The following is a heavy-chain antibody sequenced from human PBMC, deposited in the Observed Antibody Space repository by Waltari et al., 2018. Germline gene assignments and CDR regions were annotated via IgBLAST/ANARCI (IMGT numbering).Heavy chain of an antibody. CDR1: GGSITNNRHY. D-gene: IGHD3-16*01. V-gene: IGHV4-39*01. J-gene: IGHJ3*01. CDR2: ISYTGAT. Sequence: LHLQESGPGLVKPSETLSLTCSVSGGSITNNRHYWAWIRQPPGKGLEWIATISYTGATYNNPSLKSRVTISGDTSKNQFSLKLNSVTAADTAVYYCATYVGASIGTAAFDVWGQGTMVTVSS. CDR3: ATYVGASIGTAAFDV.